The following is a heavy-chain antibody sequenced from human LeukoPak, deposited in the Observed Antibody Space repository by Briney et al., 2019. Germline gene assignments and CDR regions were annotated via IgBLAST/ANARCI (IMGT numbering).Heavy chain of an antibody. CDR3: ARLGATSSGKYYFDY. Sequence: QPGGSLRLSCAVSGFTIGSHFMGWVRHLPGKGLQCVAILEPSGNERNYVDSVKGRFSISRDNAQNSLSLQMNSLSADDTAVYYCARLGATSSGKYYFDYWGQGTLVTVSS. CDR1: GFTIGSHF. J-gene: IGHJ4*02. CDR2: LEPSGNER. V-gene: IGHV3-7*01. D-gene: IGHD6-25*01.